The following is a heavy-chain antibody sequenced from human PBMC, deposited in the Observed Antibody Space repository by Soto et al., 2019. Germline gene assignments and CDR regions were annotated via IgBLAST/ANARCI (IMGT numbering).Heavy chain of an antibody. CDR3: SRHFCSGGRCFDY. Sequence: VQLVESGGGLVQPGGSLKLSCAASGFIFSASAIHWVRQAPGKGLEWVGRIRSKANTYATVFGASVKDRFTISRDDSKNTAYLQMNSLKTEDTAVYYCSRHFCSGGRCFDYWGQGTLVTVSS. J-gene: IGHJ4*02. CDR2: IRSKANTYAT. D-gene: IGHD2-15*01. CDR1: GFIFSASA. V-gene: IGHV3-73*02.